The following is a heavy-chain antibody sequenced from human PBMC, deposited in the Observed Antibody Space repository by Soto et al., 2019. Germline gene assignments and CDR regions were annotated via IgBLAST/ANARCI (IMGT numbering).Heavy chain of an antibody. Sequence: SVKVSCKASGGTFSSYAISWVRQAPGQGLEWMGGIIPIFGTANYAQKFQGRVTITADESTSTAYMELSSLRSEDTAVYYCARDVTDSYYDSSGYTSHMDVWGQGTTVTVSS. CDR2: IIPIFGTA. CDR3: ARDVTDSYYDSSGYTSHMDV. J-gene: IGHJ6*02. V-gene: IGHV1-69*13. CDR1: GGTFSSYA. D-gene: IGHD3-22*01.